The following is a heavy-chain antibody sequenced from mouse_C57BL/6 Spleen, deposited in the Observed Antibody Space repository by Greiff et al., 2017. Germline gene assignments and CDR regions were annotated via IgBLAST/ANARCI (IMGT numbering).Heavy chain of an antibody. J-gene: IGHJ4*01. Sequence: EVQLQQSGTVLARPGASVKMSCKTSGYTFTSYWMHWVKQRPGQGLEWIGAIYPGNSDTSYNQKFKGKAKLTAVTSASTAYMELSSLTNEDSAVYYCTSITTVVPYYAMDYWGQGTSVTVSS. D-gene: IGHD1-1*01. CDR2: IYPGNSDT. CDR1: GYTFTSYW. V-gene: IGHV1-5*01. CDR3: TSITTVVPYYAMDY.